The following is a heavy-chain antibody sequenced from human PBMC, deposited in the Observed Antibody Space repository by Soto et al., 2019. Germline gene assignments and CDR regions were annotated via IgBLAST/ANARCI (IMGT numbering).Heavy chain of an antibody. CDR3: ARGRGIVATINRSLLFDY. V-gene: IGHV4-31*03. J-gene: IGHJ4*02. D-gene: IGHD5-12*01. CDR1: GGSISSGGYY. Sequence: QVQLQESGPGLVKPSQTLSLTCTVSGGSISSGGYYWSWIRQHPGKGLEWIGYIYYSGSTYYNPSLKSRVTITVATSKNPFSLKLSSVTAADTAVYYCARGRGIVATINRSLLFDYWGQGTLVTVSS. CDR2: IYYSGST.